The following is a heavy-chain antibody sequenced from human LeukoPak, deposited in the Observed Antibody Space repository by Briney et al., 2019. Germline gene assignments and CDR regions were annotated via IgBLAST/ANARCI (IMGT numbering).Heavy chain of an antibody. J-gene: IGHJ4*02. CDR2: IFSTGTT. CDR3: ARVVHHGYSDY. CDR1: GGSINNNY. V-gene: IGHV4-59*01. D-gene: IGHD3-22*01. Sequence: SETLSLTCTVSGGSINNNYWSWIRQPPGKGLEYIGYIFSTGTTDYNPSLRSRITISVDMSKNQFSLKLTSVTPADTAVYYCARVVHHGYSDYWGQGTLVTVSS.